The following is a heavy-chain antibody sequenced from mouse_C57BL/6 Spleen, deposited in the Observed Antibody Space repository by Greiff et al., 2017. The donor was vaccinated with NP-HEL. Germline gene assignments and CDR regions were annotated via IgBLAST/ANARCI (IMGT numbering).Heavy chain of an antibody. CDR1: GYTFTSYG. D-gene: IGHD1-1*01. Sequence: QVQLKESGAELARPGASVKLSCKASGYTFTSYGISWVKQRTGQGLEWIGELYPRSGNTYYNEKFKGKATLTADKSSSTAYMELRSLTSEDSAVYFCARREDGSSPYYAMDYWGQGTSVTVSS. CDR2: LYPRSGNT. V-gene: IGHV1-81*01. CDR3: ARREDGSSPYYAMDY. J-gene: IGHJ4*01.